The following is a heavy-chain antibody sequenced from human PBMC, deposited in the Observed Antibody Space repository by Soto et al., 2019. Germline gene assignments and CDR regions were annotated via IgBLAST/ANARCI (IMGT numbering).Heavy chain of an antibody. Sequence: DVQLVESGGGLIQPGESLRLSCAAFGLTISGKKYVAWVRQAPGKGLEWVSALYDVDGSFYADSVKGRFTTSSDSSKTTVYLQMNDHRPDDTAVYYCATWHEREHAYDVWGQGTTVTVSS. J-gene: IGHJ3*01. CDR2: LYDVDGS. CDR3: ATWHEREHAYDV. CDR1: GLTISGKKY. V-gene: IGHV3-53*01. D-gene: IGHD1-1*01.